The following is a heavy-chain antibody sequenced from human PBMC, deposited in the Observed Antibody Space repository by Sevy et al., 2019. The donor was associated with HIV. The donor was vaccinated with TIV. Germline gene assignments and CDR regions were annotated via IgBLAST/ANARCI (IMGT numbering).Heavy chain of an antibody. V-gene: IGHV3-7*01. J-gene: IGHJ6*02. CDR1: GFTFSSYW. Sequence: GSLRLSCGASGFTFSSYWMSWVRQAPGKGLEWVANIKQDGSEKYYVDSVKGRFTISRDNAKNSLYLQMNSLRAEDTAVYYCARRIAAAARYYYGMDVWGQGTTVTVSS. D-gene: IGHD6-13*01. CDR3: ARRIAAAARYYYGMDV. CDR2: IKQDGSEK.